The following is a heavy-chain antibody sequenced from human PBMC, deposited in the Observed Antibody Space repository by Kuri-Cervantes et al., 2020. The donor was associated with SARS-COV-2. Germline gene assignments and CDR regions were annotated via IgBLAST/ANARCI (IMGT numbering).Heavy chain of an antibody. CDR3: ARLGDSSGYFDYYYYYMDV. Sequence: GESLKISCKGSGYSFSSYWIAWVRQVPGKGLECMGIIYPGDSDTTYSPSFQGQVTISADKSISTAYLQWSSLKASDTAMYYCARLGDSSGYFDYYYYYMDVWGKGTTVTVSS. CDR1: GYSFSSYW. V-gene: IGHV5-51*01. J-gene: IGHJ6*03. D-gene: IGHD3-22*01. CDR2: IYPGDSDT.